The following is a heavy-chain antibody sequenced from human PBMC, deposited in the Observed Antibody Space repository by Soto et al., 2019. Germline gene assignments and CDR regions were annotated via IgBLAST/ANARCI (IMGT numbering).Heavy chain of an antibody. CDR2: IYYSGST. J-gene: IGHJ4*02. CDR3: ASAGKDSSGWMGLGY. Sequence: QVQLQESGPGLVKPSETLSLTCTVSGGSISSYYWSWIRQPPGKGLEWIGYIYYSGSTNYNPSLKRRVTISVDTSKNQFSLKLSSVTAADTAVYYCASAGKDSSGWMGLGYWGQGTLVTVSS. D-gene: IGHD6-19*01. CDR1: GGSISSYY. V-gene: IGHV4-59*01.